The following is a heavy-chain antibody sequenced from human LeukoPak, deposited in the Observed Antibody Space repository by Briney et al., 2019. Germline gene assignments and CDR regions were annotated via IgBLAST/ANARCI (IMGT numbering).Heavy chain of an antibody. CDR3: AKSPKAGGYYFDY. D-gene: IGHD3-16*01. CDR2: ISGSGGST. Sequence: MSXVXQXPXXXXXXXXAISGSGGSTYYADSVKGRFTISRDNSKNTLYLQMNSLRAEDTAVYYCAKSPKAGGYYFDYWDQGTLVTVSS. V-gene: IGHV3-23*01. J-gene: IGHJ4*02.